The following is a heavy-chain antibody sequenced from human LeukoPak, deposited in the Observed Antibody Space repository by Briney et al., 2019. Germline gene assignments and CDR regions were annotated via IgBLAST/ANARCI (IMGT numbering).Heavy chain of an antibody. V-gene: IGHV3-30*02. Sequence: GGSLRLSCGASGFTFSSYGMHWVRQAPGKGLEWVAFIRYDGSNKYHADPVKGRFTISRDNAKNSLYLQMNSLRAEDTAVYYCARDLRGYPYWGQGTLVTVSS. CDR3: ARDLRGYPY. CDR2: IRYDGSNK. J-gene: IGHJ4*02. CDR1: GFTFSSYG. D-gene: IGHD3-22*01.